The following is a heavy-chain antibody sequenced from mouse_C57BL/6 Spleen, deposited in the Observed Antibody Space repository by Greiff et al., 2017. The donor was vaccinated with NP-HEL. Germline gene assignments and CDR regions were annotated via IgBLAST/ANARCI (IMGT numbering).Heavy chain of an antibody. D-gene: IGHD2-4*01. J-gene: IGHJ2*01. CDR2: IRLKSDNYAT. V-gene: IGHV6-3*01. CDR1: GFTFSNYW. Sequence: EVQWVESGGGLVQPGGSMKLSCVASGFTFSNYWMNWVRQSPEKGLEWVAQIRLKSDNYATHYAESVKGRFTISRDDSKSSVYLQMNNLRAEDTGIYYCTYYDYDYYFDYWGQGTTLTVSS. CDR3: TYYDYDYYFDY.